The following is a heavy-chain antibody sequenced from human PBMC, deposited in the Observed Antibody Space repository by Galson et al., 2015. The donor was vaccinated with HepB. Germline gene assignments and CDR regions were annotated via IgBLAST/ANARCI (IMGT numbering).Heavy chain of an antibody. CDR2: ISWNSGSI. Sequence: SLRLSCAASGFTFDDYAMHWVRQAPGKGLEWVSGISWNSGSIGYADSVKGRFTISRDNAKNSLYLQMNSLRAEDTALYYCAKVIVGATLGAFDIWGQGTMVTVSS. V-gene: IGHV3-9*01. J-gene: IGHJ3*02. CDR3: AKVIVGATLGAFDI. D-gene: IGHD1-26*01. CDR1: GFTFDDYA.